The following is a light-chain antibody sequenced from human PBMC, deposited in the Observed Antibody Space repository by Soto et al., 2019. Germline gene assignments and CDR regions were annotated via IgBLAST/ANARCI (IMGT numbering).Light chain of an antibody. CDR1: SSDVGGYNY. CDR3: VVWDDSLRGWV. CDR2: EVS. Sequence: QSVLTQPPSASGSPGQSVTISCTGTSSDVGGYNYVSWYQQHPGKAPKLMIYEVSKRPSGVPDRFSGSKSGNTASLTVSGLQAEDEADYHCVVWDDSLRGWVFGGGTKLTVL. J-gene: IGLJ3*02. V-gene: IGLV2-8*01.